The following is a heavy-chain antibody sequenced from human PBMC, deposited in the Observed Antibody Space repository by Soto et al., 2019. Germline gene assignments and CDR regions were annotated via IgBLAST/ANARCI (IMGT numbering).Heavy chain of an antibody. CDR3: AREVQVHTPAFVY. Sequence: QVQLVQSGAEMKKPGSSVKVSCQSSGGTFNTYAMNWVRQAPGQGPEWMGDISPMFGAANYAPKFQGRVTITADESTGTSYMQLSSLTSEYTALYFCAREVQVHTPAFVYWGQGTLVTVS. D-gene: IGHD3-10*01. V-gene: IGHV1-69*19. CDR2: ISPMFGAA. J-gene: IGHJ4*02. CDR1: GGTFNTYA.